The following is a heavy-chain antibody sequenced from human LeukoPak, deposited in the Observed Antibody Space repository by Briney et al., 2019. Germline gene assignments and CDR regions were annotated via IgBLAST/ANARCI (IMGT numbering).Heavy chain of an antibody. Sequence: GGSLRLSCAASGFTFSSYSMNWVRQAPGKGLEWVSYISSSSSTIYYADSVEGRFTISRDNAKNSLYLQMNSLRAEDTAVYYCASPGINGYWGQGTLVTVSS. CDR1: GFTFSSYS. V-gene: IGHV3-48*04. CDR2: ISSSSSTI. CDR3: ASPGINGY. J-gene: IGHJ4*02. D-gene: IGHD2-8*01.